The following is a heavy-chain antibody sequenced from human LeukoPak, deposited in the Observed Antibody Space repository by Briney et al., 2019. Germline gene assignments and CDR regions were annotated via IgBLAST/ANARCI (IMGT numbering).Heavy chain of an antibody. CDR3: ASTNFHFDY. D-gene: IGHD2-8*01. CDR1: GGSFSGYY. V-gene: IGHV4-34*01. CDR2: INHSGST. Sequence: KPSETLSLTCAVYGGSFSGYYWSWIRQPPGKGLEWIGEINHSGSTNYNPSLKSRVTISVDTSKNQFSLKLSSVTAADTAVYYCASTNFHFDYWGQGTLVTVSS. J-gene: IGHJ4*02.